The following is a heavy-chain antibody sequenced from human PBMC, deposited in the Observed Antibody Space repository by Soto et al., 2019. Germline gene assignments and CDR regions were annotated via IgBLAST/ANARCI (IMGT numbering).Heavy chain of an antibody. J-gene: IGHJ4*02. Sequence: PTLVNPTQTLTLTCTFSGFSLSTSGMCVTWIRQPPGKALEWLARIDWDDDKYYITSLKTRLTISKDTSKNQVVLTMTNMDPVDTGTYYCAHKGPEDWPLDYWGQGTLVTVSS. D-gene: IGHD3-9*01. CDR3: AHKGPEDWPLDY. CDR1: GFSLSTSGMC. V-gene: IGHV2-70*12. CDR2: IDWDDDK.